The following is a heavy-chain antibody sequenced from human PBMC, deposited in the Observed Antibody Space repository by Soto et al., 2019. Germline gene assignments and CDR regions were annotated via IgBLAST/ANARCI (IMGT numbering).Heavy chain of an antibody. CDR3: ARVPTRSGWNLYFDY. V-gene: IGHV1-18*01. CDR1: GYTFTSYG. Sequence: ASVKVSCKASGYTFTSYGISWVRQAPGQGLEWMGWISAYNGNTNYAQKLQGRVTMTTDTSTSTAYMELRSLRSDDTAVYYCARVPTRSGWNLYFDYWGQGTLVTVS. CDR2: ISAYNGNT. D-gene: IGHD6-19*01. J-gene: IGHJ4*02.